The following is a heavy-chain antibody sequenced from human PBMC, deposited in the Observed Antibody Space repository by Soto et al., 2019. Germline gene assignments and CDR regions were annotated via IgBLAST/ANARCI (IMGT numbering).Heavy chain of an antibody. J-gene: IGHJ6*02. D-gene: IGHD4-4*01. V-gene: IGHV4-30-4*01. CDR2: IYYSGST. Sequence: SETLSLTCTVSGGSISSGDYYWSWIRQPPGKGLEWIGYIYYSGSTYYNPSLKSRVTISVDTSKNQFSLKLSSVTAADTAVYYCARGLTTFYYYGMDVWGQGTTVTVSS. CDR3: ARGLTTFYYYGMDV. CDR1: GGSISSGDYY.